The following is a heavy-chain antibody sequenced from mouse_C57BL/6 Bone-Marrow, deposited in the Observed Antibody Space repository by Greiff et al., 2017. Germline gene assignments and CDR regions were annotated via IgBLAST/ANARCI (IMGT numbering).Heavy chain of an antibody. V-gene: IGHV1-53*01. CDR2: INPSNGGT. J-gene: IGHJ4*01. CDR3: ARKSITTVVADAMDD. Sequence: VQLQQPGTELVKPGASVKLSCKASGYTFTSYWMHWVKQRPGQGLEWIGNINPSNGGTNYNEKLKSKATLTVDKSSSTAYMQLSSLTSEDSAVYYCARKSITTVVADAMDDWGQGTSVTVSS. CDR1: GYTFTSYW. D-gene: IGHD1-1*01.